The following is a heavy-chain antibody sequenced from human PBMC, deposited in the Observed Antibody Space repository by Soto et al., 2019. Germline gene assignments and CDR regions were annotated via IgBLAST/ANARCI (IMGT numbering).Heavy chain of an antibody. CDR2: INAGNSNT. V-gene: IGHV1-3*01. CDR3: AAEIFSGWELHNWFDP. J-gene: IGHJ5*02. D-gene: IGHD1-26*01. Sequence: ASVKVSCKASGYTFTSYAMHWVRQAPGQRLEWMGWINAGNSNTKYSQKFQGRVTITRDTSASTAYMELSSLRSEDTAVYYCAAEIFSGWELHNWFDPWGQGTLVTVSS. CDR1: GYTFTSYA.